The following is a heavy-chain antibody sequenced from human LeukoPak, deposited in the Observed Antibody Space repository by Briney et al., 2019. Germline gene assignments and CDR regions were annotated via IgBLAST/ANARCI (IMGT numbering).Heavy chain of an antibody. CDR1: GGSISTYF. CDR3: ARSGVLRYFDWSRQGTRPHREPKNWFDP. V-gene: IGHV4-59*01. D-gene: IGHD3-9*01. J-gene: IGHJ5*02. Sequence: PSETLSLTCTVSGGSISTYFWSWIRQPPGKGLEWIGYIYYSGSTNYNPSLKSRVTISVDTSKNQFSLKLSSVTAADTAVYYCARSGVLRYFDWSRQGTRPHREPKNWFDPWGQGTLVTVSS. CDR2: IYYSGST.